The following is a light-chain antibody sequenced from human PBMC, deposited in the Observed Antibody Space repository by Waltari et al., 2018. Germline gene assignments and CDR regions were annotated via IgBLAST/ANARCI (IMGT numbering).Light chain of an antibody. CDR1: GSNIGSYV. J-gene: IGLJ2*01. CDR3: AAWDDNVKGPV. CDR2: SNN. V-gene: IGLV1-44*01. Sequence: QSPLSQPPSASGTPGQRVAISCSGGGSNIGSYVVNWFHHGPGRAPKLVMHSNNGRSPGVPDRFLGSKSGTPACLAISGLQSGDAGDYYCAAWDDNVKGPVFGGGTKVTVL.